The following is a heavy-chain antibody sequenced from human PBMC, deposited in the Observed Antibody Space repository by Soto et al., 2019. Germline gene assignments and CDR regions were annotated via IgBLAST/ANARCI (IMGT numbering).Heavy chain of an antibody. Sequence: EVQLLESGGGLIQPGGSLRLSCAASGFTFSNYGMTWVRQAPGKGLEWVSAISGSGGRTFYADSVKGRFTISRDNSKNTQYLKMKNMSAEDTAVYYWAKEMIASTLGDLLACWRQATGVTVSS. CDR3: AKEMIASTLGDLLAC. J-gene: IGHJ4*02. V-gene: IGHV3-23*01. D-gene: IGHD3-16*01. CDR2: ISGSGGRT. CDR1: GFTFSNYG.